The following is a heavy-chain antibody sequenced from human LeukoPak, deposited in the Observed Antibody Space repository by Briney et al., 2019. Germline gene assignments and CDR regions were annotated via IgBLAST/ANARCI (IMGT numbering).Heavy chain of an antibody. V-gene: IGHV2-5*01. Sequence: SGPTLVNPTQTLTLTCTFSGFSLSTRGVGVGWIRQPPGKALEWLALIYWNDDKRYSPSLKSRLTITKDTSKNQVVLTMTNMDPVDTATYYCAHSSSWYWRRYYFDYWGQGTLVTVSS. D-gene: IGHD6-13*01. CDR3: AHSSSWYWRRYYFDY. CDR1: GFSLSTRGVG. J-gene: IGHJ4*02. CDR2: IYWNDDK.